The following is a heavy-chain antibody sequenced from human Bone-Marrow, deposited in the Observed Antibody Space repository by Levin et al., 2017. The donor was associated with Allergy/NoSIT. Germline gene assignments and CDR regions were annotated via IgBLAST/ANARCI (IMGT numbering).Heavy chain of an antibody. Sequence: PGGSLRLSCAASGFTFSSYSMNWVRQAPGKGLEWVSSISSSSSYIYYADSVKGRFTISRDNAKNSLYLQMNSLRAEDTAVYYCARRTRRSSGWYELGYWGQGTLVTVSS. V-gene: IGHV3-21*01. CDR2: ISSSSSYI. J-gene: IGHJ4*02. D-gene: IGHD6-19*01. CDR1: GFTFSSYS. CDR3: ARRTRRSSGWYELGY.